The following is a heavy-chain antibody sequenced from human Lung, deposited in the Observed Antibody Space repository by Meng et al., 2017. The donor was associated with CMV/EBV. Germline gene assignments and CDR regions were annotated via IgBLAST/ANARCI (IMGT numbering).Heavy chain of an antibody. CDR3: ARSPWQQRGDVDD. CDR2: INHSGST. CDR1: GGSFSGYY. Sequence: SETLSLXCAVYGGSFSGYYWSWIRQPPGKGLEWIGEINHSGSTNYNPSLKSRVTISVDTSKNQFSLKLSSVTAADTAVYYCARSPWQQRGDVDDWGQGTLVTVSS. J-gene: IGHJ4*02. D-gene: IGHD6-13*01. V-gene: IGHV4-34*01.